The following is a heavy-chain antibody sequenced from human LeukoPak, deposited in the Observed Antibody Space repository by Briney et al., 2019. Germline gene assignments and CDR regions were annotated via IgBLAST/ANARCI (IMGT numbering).Heavy chain of an antibody. V-gene: IGHV3-74*01. J-gene: IGHJ4*02. Sequence: GGSLRLSCAASGFTFSTYCMHWVRQAPGKGPMWVSRICPDGTVTNYADSVKARSIISRDNARNTVYLQMNSLRVEDTAVYYCVRDFRSADYWGQGTLVTVSS. CDR1: GFTFSTYC. CDR2: ICPDGTVT. CDR3: VRDFRSADY.